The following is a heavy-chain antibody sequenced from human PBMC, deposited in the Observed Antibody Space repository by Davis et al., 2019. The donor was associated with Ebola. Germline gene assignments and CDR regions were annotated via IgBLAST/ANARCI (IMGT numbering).Heavy chain of an antibody. CDR3: ARERRFLEWLAPWNYYYYYTDA. V-gene: IGHV1-69*13. Sequence: SVKVSCKASGYTFTSYGISWVRQAPGQGLEWMGGIIPIFGTANYAQKFQGRVTITADESTSTAYMELSSLRSEDTAVYYCARERRFLEWLAPWNYYYYYTDAWGRGTTVTVSS. CDR2: IIPIFGTA. J-gene: IGHJ6*03. D-gene: IGHD3-3*01. CDR1: GYTFTSYG.